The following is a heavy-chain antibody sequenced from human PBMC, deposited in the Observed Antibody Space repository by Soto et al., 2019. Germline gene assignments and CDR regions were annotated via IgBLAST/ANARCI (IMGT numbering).Heavy chain of an antibody. J-gene: IGHJ4*02. Sequence: DVKLVESGGGLVQPGESLRLSCAVSGFTFSNYWMHWFRQDPGMGLVWVATINPDGTTTQYADFVQGRVTVSRSNARTTLFFQMNGLRAEDTALYYCAKDLSWGQSDYWGRGTLVTVSS. CDR1: GFTFSNYW. D-gene: IGHD3-16*01. CDR3: AKDLSWGQSDY. CDR2: INPDGTTT. V-gene: IGHV3-74*02.